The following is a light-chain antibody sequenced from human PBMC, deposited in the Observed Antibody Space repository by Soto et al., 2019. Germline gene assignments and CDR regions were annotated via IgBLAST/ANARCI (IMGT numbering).Light chain of an antibody. Sequence: QSALTQPASVSGSPGQSITISCTGTSSDVGSYNLVSWYQQHPGNAPKLMIYEVSKRPSGVSNRFSDSKSGNTASLTISGLQAEDEADYYCCSYAGSSTLVVFGGGTKLTVL. CDR2: EVS. J-gene: IGLJ2*01. CDR3: CSYAGSSTLVV. CDR1: SSDVGSYNL. V-gene: IGLV2-23*02.